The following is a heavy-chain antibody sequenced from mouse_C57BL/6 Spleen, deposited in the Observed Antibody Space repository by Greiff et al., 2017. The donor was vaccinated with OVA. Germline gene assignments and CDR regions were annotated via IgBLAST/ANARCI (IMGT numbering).Heavy chain of an antibody. D-gene: IGHD2-3*01. V-gene: IGHV1-7*01. J-gene: IGHJ3*01. Sequence: QVHVKQSGAELAKPGASVKLSCKASGYTFTSYWMHWVKQRPGQGLEWIGYINPSSGYTKYNQKFKDKATLTADKSSSTAYMQLSSLTYEDSAVYYCARMDDGYWFAYWGQGTLVTVSA. CDR3: ARMDDGYWFAY. CDR2: INPSSGYT. CDR1: GYTFTSYW.